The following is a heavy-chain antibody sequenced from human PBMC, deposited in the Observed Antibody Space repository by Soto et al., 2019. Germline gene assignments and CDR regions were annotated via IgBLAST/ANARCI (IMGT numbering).Heavy chain of an antibody. CDR1: GDTFSSYA. D-gene: IGHD2-15*01. J-gene: IGHJ6*02. Sequence: GASVKVSCKASGDTFSSYAISWVRQAPGQGLEWMGGIIPIFGTANYAQKFQGRVTITADESTSTAYMELSSLRSEDTAVYYCARSGPYGMDVWGQGTTVTVSS. CDR3: ARSGPYGMDV. V-gene: IGHV1-69*13. CDR2: IIPIFGTA.